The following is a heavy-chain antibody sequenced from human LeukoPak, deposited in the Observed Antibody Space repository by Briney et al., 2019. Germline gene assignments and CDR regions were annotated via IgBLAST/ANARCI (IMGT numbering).Heavy chain of an antibody. CDR1: GGSISSSSYY. Sequence: SETLSLTCTVSGGSISSSSYYWGWIRQPPGKGLEWIGSIYYSGSTYYNPSLKSRVTISVDTSKNQFSLKLSSVTAADTAVYYCARDAYDSSGYWGQGTLVTVSS. CDR3: ARDAYDSSGY. CDR2: IYYSGST. V-gene: IGHV4-39*07. J-gene: IGHJ4*02. D-gene: IGHD3-22*01.